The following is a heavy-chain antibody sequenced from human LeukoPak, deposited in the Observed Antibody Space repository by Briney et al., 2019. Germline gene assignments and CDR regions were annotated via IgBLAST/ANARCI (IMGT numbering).Heavy chain of an antibody. CDR1: GGTFSSYA. J-gene: IGHJ4*02. CDR3: ARLLNSYFDY. V-gene: IGHV1-69*13. D-gene: IGHD1-1*01. Sequence: GASVKVSCKASGGTFSSYAISWVRQAPGQGLEWMGGIIPIFGTANYAQKFQGRVTITADESTSTAYMELSSLRSDDTAVYYCARLLNSYFDYWGQGTLVTVSS. CDR2: IIPIFGTA.